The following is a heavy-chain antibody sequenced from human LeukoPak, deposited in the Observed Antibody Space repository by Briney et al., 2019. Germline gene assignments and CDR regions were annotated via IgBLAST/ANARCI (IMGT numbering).Heavy chain of an antibody. D-gene: IGHD2-8*01. CDR3: ARRTVGYCTNGVCSDWFDP. V-gene: IGHV4-4*07. CDR2: IYTSGST. J-gene: IGHJ5*02. CDR1: GGSISSYY. Sequence: SETLSLTCTVSGGSISSYYWSWIRQPAGKGLEWIGRIYTSGSTNYNPSLKSRVTMSVDTSKNQFSLKLSSVTAADTAVYYCARRTVGYCTNGVCSDWFDPWGQGTLVTVSS.